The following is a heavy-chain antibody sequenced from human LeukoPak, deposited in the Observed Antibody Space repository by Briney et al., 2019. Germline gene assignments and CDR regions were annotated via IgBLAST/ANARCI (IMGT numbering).Heavy chain of an antibody. J-gene: IGHJ4*02. CDR3: AKGKYSSGGVPDY. CDR1: GFTFSSYA. Sequence: PGGSLRLSCAASGFTFSSYAMSWVRQVPGKGLEWVSVISGSGDNTYYADSVKGRFTISRDNSKNMLYLQINSLRGEDTAVYYCAKGKYSSGGVPDYWGQGTLVTVSS. V-gene: IGHV3-23*01. CDR2: ISGSGDNT. D-gene: IGHD6-19*01.